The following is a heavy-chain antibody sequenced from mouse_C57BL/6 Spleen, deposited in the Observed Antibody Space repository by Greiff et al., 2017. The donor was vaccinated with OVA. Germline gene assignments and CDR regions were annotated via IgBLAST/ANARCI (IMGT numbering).Heavy chain of an antibody. V-gene: IGHV14-4*01. D-gene: IGHD2-2*01. Sequence: VQLQQSGAELVRPGASVKLSCTASGFNIKDDYMHWVKQRPEQGLEWIGWIDPENGDTEYASKFQGKATITADTSANTAYLQLSSRTSEDTAVYYCASGYDERDYWGQGTTLTVSS. J-gene: IGHJ2*01. CDR3: ASGYDERDY. CDR1: GFNIKDDY. CDR2: IDPENGDT.